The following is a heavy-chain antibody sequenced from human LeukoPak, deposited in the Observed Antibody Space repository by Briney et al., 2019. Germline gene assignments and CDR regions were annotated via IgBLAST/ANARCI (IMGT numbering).Heavy chain of an antibody. D-gene: IGHD6-13*01. CDR2: ISYDGSNK. Sequence: GGSLRLSCAASGFTVSSYAMHWVRQAPGKGLEWVAVISYDGSNKYYADSVKGRFTTSRDNSKNTLYLQMNSLRAEDTAVYYCAREYSSSWSYNTFDYWGQGTLVTVSS. V-gene: IGHV3-30*04. CDR1: GFTVSSYA. CDR3: AREYSSSWSYNTFDY. J-gene: IGHJ4*02.